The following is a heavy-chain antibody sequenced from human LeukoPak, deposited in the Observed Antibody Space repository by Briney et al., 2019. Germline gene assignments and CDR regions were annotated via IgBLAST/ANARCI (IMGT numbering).Heavy chain of an antibody. CDR1: GFTFSSYG. CDR2: IRYDGSNR. D-gene: IGHD5-24*01. Sequence: GGSLRLSCAASGFTFSSYGMHWVRQAPGKGLEWVAFIRYDGSNRHYADSVKGRFTISRDNAKNSLYLQMNSLRAEDTAVYYCARAAETDPNSFDYWGQGTLVTVSS. V-gene: IGHV3-30*02. J-gene: IGHJ4*02. CDR3: ARAAETDPNSFDY.